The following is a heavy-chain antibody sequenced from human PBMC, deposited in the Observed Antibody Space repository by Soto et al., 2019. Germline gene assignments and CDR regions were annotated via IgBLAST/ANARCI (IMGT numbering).Heavy chain of an antibody. CDR1: GYIFVNYG. J-gene: IGHJ6*02. D-gene: IGHD3-16*01. Sequence: QVQLVQSGDEVKKPGASVKVSCKASGYIFVNYGIAWVRQAPGQGLEWRGWISPYTGNTHSATKVQGRLTMTTDTSTCTAYMELGSLTSDDTAVYYCVMVDNYVTPTPQDVWGQGTTVTVSS. V-gene: IGHV1-18*01. CDR3: VMVDNYVTPTPQDV. CDR2: ISPYTGNT.